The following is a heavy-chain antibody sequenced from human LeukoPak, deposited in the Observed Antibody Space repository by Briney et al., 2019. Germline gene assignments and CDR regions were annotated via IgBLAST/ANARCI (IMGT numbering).Heavy chain of an antibody. CDR1: GGSISSYY. V-gene: IGHV4-59*08. J-gene: IGHJ4*02. CDR2: IYYSGST. Sequence: SETLSLTCTVSGGSISSYYWSWIRQPPGKGLEWIGYIYYSGSTNYNPSLKSRVTISVDTSKNQFSLKLGSLTAADTAVYYCARHRSGWLQSSFDYWGQGTLVTVSS. D-gene: IGHD5-24*01. CDR3: ARHRSGWLQSSFDY.